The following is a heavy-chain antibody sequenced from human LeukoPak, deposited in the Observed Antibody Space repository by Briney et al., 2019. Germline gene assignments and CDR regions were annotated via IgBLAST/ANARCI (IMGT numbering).Heavy chain of an antibody. CDR3: ARDTVNGPFVISLDL. J-gene: IGHJ5*02. CDR1: GFTFSTYS. Sequence: GGSLRLSCAASGFTFSTYSMNWVRQAPGKGLEWVSFTDTSTNYIYYGESMKGRFTISRDNAQNSLYLHMNGLRPEDTAVYYCARDTVNGPFVISLDLWGQGVLVTVTS. CDR2: TDTSTNYI. V-gene: IGHV3-21*01. D-gene: IGHD2-8*01.